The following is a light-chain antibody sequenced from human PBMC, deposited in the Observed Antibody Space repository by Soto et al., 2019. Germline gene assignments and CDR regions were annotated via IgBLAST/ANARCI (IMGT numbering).Light chain of an antibody. J-gene: IGKJ4*01. CDR2: VAS. CDR3: QQYNVWPLT. CDR1: QSVSSN. V-gene: IGKV3-15*01. Sequence: IVMTQSPATLSVSPGARATLSCRASQSVSSNLAWYQQKPGQTPKLLIYVASTRATGIPARFSGSGSGTEFTLTISSLQSEDFAVYYCQQYNVWPLTFGGGTQVEFK.